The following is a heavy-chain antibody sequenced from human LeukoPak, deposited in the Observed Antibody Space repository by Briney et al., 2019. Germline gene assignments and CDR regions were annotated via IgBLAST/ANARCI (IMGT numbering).Heavy chain of an antibody. D-gene: IGHD6-25*01. J-gene: IGHJ4*02. CDR2: INPNSGGT. Sequence: ASVKVSCKASGYTFTGYYMRWVRQAPGQGLEWMGWINPNSGGTNYAQKFQGWVTMTRDTSISTAYMELSRLRSDDTAVYYCARITPASGLDYWGQGTLVTVSS. CDR3: ARITPASGLDY. V-gene: IGHV1-2*04. CDR1: GYTFTGYY.